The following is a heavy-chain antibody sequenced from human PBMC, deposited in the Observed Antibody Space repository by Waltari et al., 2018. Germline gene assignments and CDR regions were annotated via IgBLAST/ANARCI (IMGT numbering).Heavy chain of an antibody. J-gene: IGHJ4*02. CDR1: GFTFSAFP. CDR2: ISQIATNT. Sequence: EEQLVESGGGLVQPGGSLRLSCVASGFTFSAFPLSWVRPAPGKGLEWVSGISQIATNTAYADSVKGRFTVSRDNSKNTVYLQMNRLADDDTAIYFCARDTNFHFDSWGQGTLVTVSS. CDR3: ARDTNFHFDS. D-gene: IGHD3-3*01. V-gene: IGHV3-23*04.